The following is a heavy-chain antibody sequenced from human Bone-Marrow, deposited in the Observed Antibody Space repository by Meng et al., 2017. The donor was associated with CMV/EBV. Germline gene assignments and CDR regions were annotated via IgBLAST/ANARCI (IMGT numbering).Heavy chain of an antibody. D-gene: IGHD6-19*01. CDR3: ARERVYSSGLGLDYYYGMDV. CDR2: ISSNGGST. Sequence: GGSLRLSCAASGFTFSSYAMHWVRQAPGKGLEYVSAISSNGGSTYYADSVKGRFTISRDNSKNTLYLQMGSLRAEDMAVYYCARERVYSSGLGLDYYYGMDVWGQGTTVTVSS. V-gene: IGHV3-64*02. CDR1: GFTFSSYA. J-gene: IGHJ6*02.